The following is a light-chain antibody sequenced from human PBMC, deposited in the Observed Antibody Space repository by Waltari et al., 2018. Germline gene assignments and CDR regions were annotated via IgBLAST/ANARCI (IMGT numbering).Light chain of an antibody. CDR2: GVT. CDR3: SSYTDTNTLHVV. CDR1: SRDNGHFNY. V-gene: IGLV2-14*03. Sequence: SALAQPASVSGSPGQSVTISCTGTSRDNGHFNYLSWYQQHPGEGPKLIIYGVTKRPSGVSNRFSGSKSGNTASLTISGLQADDEAEYFCSSYTDTNTLHVVFGGGTKLSVL. J-gene: IGLJ2*01.